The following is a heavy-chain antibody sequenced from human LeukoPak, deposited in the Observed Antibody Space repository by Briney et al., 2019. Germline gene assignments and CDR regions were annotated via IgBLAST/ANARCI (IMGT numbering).Heavy chain of an antibody. CDR2: IYYSGST. CDR1: GGSISSYY. Sequence: SETLSLTCTVSGGSISSYYWSWIRQPPGKGLEWIGYIYYSGSTNYNPSLKSRVTISVDTSKNQFSLKLSSVTAADMAVYYCASTPTSSGSYFWFDPWGQGTLVTVSS. J-gene: IGHJ5*02. V-gene: IGHV4-59*01. CDR3: ASTPTSSGSYFWFDP. D-gene: IGHD1-26*01.